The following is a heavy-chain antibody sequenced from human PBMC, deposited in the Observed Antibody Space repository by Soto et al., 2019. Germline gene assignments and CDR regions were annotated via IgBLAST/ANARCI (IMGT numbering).Heavy chain of an antibody. J-gene: IGHJ6*02. CDR1: GGTFSSYA. D-gene: IGHD3-10*01. CDR2: IIPIFGTA. CDR3: ARTLTMVRGIYYYGMDV. V-gene: IGHV1-69*01. Sequence: QVQLVQSGAEVKKPGSSVKVSCKASGGTFSSYAISWVRQAPGQGLEWMGGIIPIFGTANYAQKFQGRVTITADESTSTAYMELSSLRSEDTAMYYCARTLTMVRGIYYYGMDVWGQGTTVTVSS.